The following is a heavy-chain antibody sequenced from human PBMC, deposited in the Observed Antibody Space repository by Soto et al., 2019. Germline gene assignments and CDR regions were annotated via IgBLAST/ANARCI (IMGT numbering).Heavy chain of an antibody. D-gene: IGHD3-22*01. J-gene: IGHJ4*02. Sequence: QVQLVQSGAEEMKPGASVKVSCKASGYTLTRYSIPWVRQAPGQRLEWMGWINAGNGNTKFSQKFQGRVTITRDTSARTAYMELRVLRSEDTAVYYCTFLGTYYFDNSDNYFDFWGQGTLVTVSS. CDR2: INAGNGNT. CDR1: GYTLTRYS. V-gene: IGHV1-3*05. CDR3: TFLGTYYFDNSDNYFDF.